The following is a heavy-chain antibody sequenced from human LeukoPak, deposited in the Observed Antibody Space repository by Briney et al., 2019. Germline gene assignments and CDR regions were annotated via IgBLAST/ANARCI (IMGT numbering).Heavy chain of an antibody. J-gene: IGHJ4*02. V-gene: IGHV4-39*01. CDR1: GGSISNNNYY. D-gene: IGHD1-1*01. CDR2: IYYSGSP. Sequence: SETLSLTCTVSGGSISNNNYYWAWIRQPPGKGLECIGSIYYSGSPYYNPSLKSRVTISVDTSKNQFSLRLSSVTAADTAVYYCATWRTAKTGFDYWGQGTLVTVSS. CDR3: ATWRTAKTGFDY.